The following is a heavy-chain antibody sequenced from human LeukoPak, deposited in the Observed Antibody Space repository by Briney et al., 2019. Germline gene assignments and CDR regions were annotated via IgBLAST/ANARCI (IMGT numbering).Heavy chain of an antibody. V-gene: IGHV3-7*01. Sequence: PGGSLRLSCGASGFTFRNDWMSWVRQAPGKGLEWVANINQDGSSIYYVDSVKGRSTISRDNAKNSLYLQMNSLSVEDRAVYYCVRANSSGWSFDPWGQGILVTVSS. CDR3: VRANSSGWSFDP. CDR1: GFTFRNDW. J-gene: IGHJ5*02. CDR2: INQDGSSI. D-gene: IGHD6-19*01.